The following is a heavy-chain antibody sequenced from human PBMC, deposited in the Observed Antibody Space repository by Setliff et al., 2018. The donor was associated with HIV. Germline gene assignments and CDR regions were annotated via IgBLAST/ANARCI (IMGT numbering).Heavy chain of an antibody. V-gene: IGHV4-39*07. CDR1: GASISSGGYF. CDR3: ARDRTEFVDGGYYPYYFDS. CDR2: INFSGGT. D-gene: IGHD3-22*01. Sequence: SETLSLTCSVSGASISSGGYFWTWIRQPPGKGLEWIGEINFSGGTNYNPSLKSRVTISVDTSKNQLSLTLTSVTAADTAVYYCARDRTEFVDGGYYPYYFDSWGQGTLVTSPQ. J-gene: IGHJ4*02.